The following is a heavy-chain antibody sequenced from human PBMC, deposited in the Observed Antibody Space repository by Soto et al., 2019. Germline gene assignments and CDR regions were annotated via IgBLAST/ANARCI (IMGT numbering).Heavy chain of an antibody. CDR1: GFSFSNYN. D-gene: IGHD3-22*01. CDR2: ISKSSGTI. V-gene: IGHV3-48*02. J-gene: IGHJ4*02. CDR3: ARDAFDYDSTGYHSDY. Sequence: EVQLVESGGGLVQPGGSLRLTCAASGFSFSNYNMNWVRQVPGKGLEWVSYISKSSGTIYYADSVRGRFSISRDNGKNSLYLKMNSLRDEDTAVYYCARDAFDYDSTGYHSDYWGQGTLVSVSS.